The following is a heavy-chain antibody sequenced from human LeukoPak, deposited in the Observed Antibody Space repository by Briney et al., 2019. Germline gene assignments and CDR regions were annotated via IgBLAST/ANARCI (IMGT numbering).Heavy chain of an antibody. CDR2: ISGTGGSA. CDR1: GFTFGSFA. J-gene: IGHJ4*02. D-gene: IGHD5-18*01. V-gene: IGHV3-23*01. CDR3: ARDGYWNYFDY. Sequence: GGSLRLSCAASGFTFGSFAMSWVRQAPGKGLEWASTISGTGGSAYYADSVKGRFTISRDNAKNSLYLQMNSLRAEDTAVYYCARDGYWNYFDYWGQGTLVTVSS.